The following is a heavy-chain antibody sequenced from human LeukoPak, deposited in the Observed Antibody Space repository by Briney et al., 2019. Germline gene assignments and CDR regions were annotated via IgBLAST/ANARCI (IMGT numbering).Heavy chain of an antibody. D-gene: IGHD2-15*01. J-gene: IGHJ4*02. V-gene: IGHV4-34*01. Sequence: SETLSLTCAVYGGSFSGYYWSWIRQPPGKGLEWIGEINHSGSTNYNPSLKSRVTISVDTSKNQFFLKLSSVTAADTAVYYCARGAPARYCSGGSCYFDYWGQGTLVTVSS. CDR2: INHSGST. CDR1: GGSFSGYY. CDR3: ARGAPARYCSGGSCYFDY.